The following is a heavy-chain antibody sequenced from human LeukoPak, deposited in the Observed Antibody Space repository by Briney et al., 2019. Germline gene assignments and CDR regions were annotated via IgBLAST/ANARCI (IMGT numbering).Heavy chain of an antibody. CDR1: GGSFSGYY. V-gene: IGHV4-34*01. J-gene: IGHJ4*02. Sequence: PSETLSLTCAVYGGSFSGYYWSWIRQPPGKGLEWIGEINHSGSTNYNPSLKSRVTISVDTSKNQFSLKLSSVTAADTAVYYCARGALMGGSSWCIDYWGQGTLVTVSS. CDR2: INHSGST. D-gene: IGHD6-13*01. CDR3: ARGALMGGSSWCIDY.